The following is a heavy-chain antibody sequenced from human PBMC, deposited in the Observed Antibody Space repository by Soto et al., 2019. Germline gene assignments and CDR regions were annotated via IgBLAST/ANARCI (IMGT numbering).Heavy chain of an antibody. CDR1: GFTFSSYG. CDR3: ARAKGNYSFLYFDY. J-gene: IGHJ4*02. CDR2: IWYDGSNK. D-gene: IGHD1-7*01. Sequence: GGSLRLSCAASGFTFSSYGMHWVRQAPGKGLEWVAVIWYDGSNKYYADSVKGRFTISRDNSKNTLYLQMNSLRAEDTAVYYCARAKGNYSFLYFDYWGQGTLVTVPS. V-gene: IGHV3-33*01.